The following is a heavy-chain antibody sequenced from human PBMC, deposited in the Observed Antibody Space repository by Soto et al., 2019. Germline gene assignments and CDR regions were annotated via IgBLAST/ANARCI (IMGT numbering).Heavy chain of an antibody. D-gene: IGHD3-22*01. CDR3: ARDAGRGGSGSYYPNWFDP. Sequence: SVKVSCKASGGTFSSYAISWVLQAPGQGLEWMGGIIPIFGTANYAQKFQGRVTITADESTSTAYMELSSLRSEDTAVYYCARDAGRGGSGSYYPNWFDPWGQGTLVTVSS. CDR1: GGTFSSYA. J-gene: IGHJ5*02. CDR2: IIPIFGTA. V-gene: IGHV1-69*13.